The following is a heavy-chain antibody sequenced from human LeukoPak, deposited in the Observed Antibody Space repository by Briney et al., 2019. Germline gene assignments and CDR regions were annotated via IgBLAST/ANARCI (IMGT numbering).Heavy chain of an antibody. CDR2: ISAYNGNT. J-gene: IGHJ5*02. D-gene: IGHD4-23*01. CDR1: GYTFTSYG. V-gene: IGHV1-18*01. CDR3: ARDRVPTVVTPNNWFDH. Sequence: ASVKVSCKASGYTFTSYGISWVRQAPGQGLEWMGWISAYNGNTNYAQKLQGRVTMTTDTSTSTAYMELRSLRSDDTAVYYCARDRVPTVVTPNNWFDHWGQGTLVTVSS.